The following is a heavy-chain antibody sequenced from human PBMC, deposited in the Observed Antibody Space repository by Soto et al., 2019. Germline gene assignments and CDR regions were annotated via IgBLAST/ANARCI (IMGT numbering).Heavy chain of an antibody. Sequence: QVQLMQSGAEVKKPGASVKVSCKASGDTFTDYYIHWVRQAPGQGLEWMGTVNPSGGHTTYAQTFLARWTMTSDTPTSTLYMELTSLTSDDTAIYYCARGGHVVVVTAALAYGGQGPLVPVSS. CDR3: ARGGHVVVVTAALAY. D-gene: IGHD2-21*02. CDR1: GDTFTDYY. J-gene: IGHJ4*02. CDR2: VNPSGGHT. V-gene: IGHV1-46*01.